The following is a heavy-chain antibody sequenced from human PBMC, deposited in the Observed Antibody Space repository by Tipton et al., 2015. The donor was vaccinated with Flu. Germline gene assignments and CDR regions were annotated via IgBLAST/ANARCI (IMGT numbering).Heavy chain of an antibody. CDR3: ARGFPVYYYDSSGYYNRYGFDY. CDR2: INHSGST. Sequence: TLSLTCAVYGGSFSGYYWSWIRQPPGKGLEWIGEINHSGSTNYNPSLESRVTISVDTSKNQFSLKLSSVTAADTAVYYCARGFPVYYYDSSGYYNRYGFDYWGQGTLVTVSS. D-gene: IGHD3-22*01. V-gene: IGHV4-34*01. J-gene: IGHJ4*02. CDR1: GGSFSGYY.